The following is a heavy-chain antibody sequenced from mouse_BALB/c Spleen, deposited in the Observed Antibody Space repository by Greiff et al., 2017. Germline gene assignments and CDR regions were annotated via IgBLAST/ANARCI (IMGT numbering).Heavy chain of an antibody. CDR3: ARRSFTTVVATRAMDY. V-gene: IGHV14-3*02. Sequence: VQLQQSGAELVKPGASVKLSCTASGFNIKDTYMHWVKQRPEQGLEWIGRIDPANGNTKYDPKFQGKATITADTSSNTAYLQLSSLTSEDTAVYYCARRSFTTVVATRAMDYWGQGTSVTVSS. CDR2: IDPANGNT. J-gene: IGHJ4*01. D-gene: IGHD1-1*01. CDR1: GFNIKDTY.